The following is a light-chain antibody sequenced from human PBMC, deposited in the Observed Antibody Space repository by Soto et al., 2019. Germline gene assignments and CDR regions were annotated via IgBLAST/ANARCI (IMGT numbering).Light chain of an antibody. Sequence: QSVLTQPRSVSGSPGQSVTISCTGTSSDVGGYNYVSWYQQDPGIAPKLIIYEVTERPSGVPDRFSGSKSGNTASLTISGLQGEDEANYYCCSYAGSYTWVIGGGTKLTVL. CDR1: SSDVGGYNY. CDR2: EVT. CDR3: CSYAGSYTWV. V-gene: IGLV2-11*01. J-gene: IGLJ3*02.